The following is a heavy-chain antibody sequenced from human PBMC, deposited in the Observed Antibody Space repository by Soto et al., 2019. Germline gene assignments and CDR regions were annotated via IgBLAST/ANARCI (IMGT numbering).Heavy chain of an antibody. V-gene: IGHV4-59*01. CDR1: GGSISSYY. CDR2: IYYSGST. CDR3: ARGYSGYDDRYYFDY. J-gene: IGHJ4*02. Sequence: SETLSLTCTVSGGSISSYYWSWIRQPPGKGLEWIGYIYYSGSTNYNPSLKSRVTISVDTSKNQFSLKLSSVTAADTAVYYCARGYSGYDDRYYFDYWGQGTLVTVSS. D-gene: IGHD5-12*01.